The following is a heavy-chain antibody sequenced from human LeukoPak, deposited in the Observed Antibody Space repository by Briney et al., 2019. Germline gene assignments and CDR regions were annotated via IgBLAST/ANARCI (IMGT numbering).Heavy chain of an antibody. Sequence: ASVKVSCKASGYTFTSYGISWVRQAPGQGLEWMGWISAYNGNTNYAQKLQGRVTVTTDTSTSTAYMELRSLRSDDTAGYYCASNQWALTVYWGQGTLVTVSS. D-gene: IGHD1-26*01. V-gene: IGHV1-18*01. CDR2: ISAYNGNT. CDR1: GYTFTSYG. J-gene: IGHJ4*02. CDR3: ASNQWALTVY.